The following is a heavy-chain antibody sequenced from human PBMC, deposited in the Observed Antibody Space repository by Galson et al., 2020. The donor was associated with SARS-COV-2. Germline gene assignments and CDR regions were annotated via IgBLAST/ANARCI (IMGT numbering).Heavy chain of an antibody. V-gene: IGHV3-73*01. D-gene: IGHD1-1*01. CDR3: TRVVEGANYFDY. CDR2: IRSKANNYAT. Sequence: ASVKVSCAASGFVFSGSALHWVRQASGRGLEWVGRIRSKANNYATAYGASVKDRFTIFRDDSKNTAYVEMHNLKTEDTAVYYCTRVVEGANYFDYWGQGALVTVSS. CDR1: GFVFSGSA. J-gene: IGHJ4*02.